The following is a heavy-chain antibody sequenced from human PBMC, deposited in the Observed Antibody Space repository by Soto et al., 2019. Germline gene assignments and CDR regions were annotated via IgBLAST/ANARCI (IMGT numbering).Heavy chain of an antibody. CDR1: GYTFTSYG. Sequence: SVKVSCKASGYTFTSYGISWVRQAPGQGLEWMGWISAYNGNTNYAQKLQGRVTMTTDTSTSTAYMELRSLRSDDTAVYYCARTRGYYDSSGSGALDIWGQGTMVTGSS. CDR2: ISAYNGNT. J-gene: IGHJ3*02. CDR3: ARTRGYYDSSGSGALDI. V-gene: IGHV1-18*04. D-gene: IGHD3-22*01.